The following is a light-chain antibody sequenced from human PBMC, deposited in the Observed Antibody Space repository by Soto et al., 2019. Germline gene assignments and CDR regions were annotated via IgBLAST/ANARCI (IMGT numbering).Light chain of an antibody. Sequence: EIVMTQSPATLSVSPGERATLSCRASQSVSSNLAWYQQKPGQAPRLLIYGASTRATGITARFSGSGSGTEFTLTISSLQSEDFAVYYCQQYANSRFTVGPGTKVDIK. CDR1: QSVSSN. CDR3: QQYANSRFT. J-gene: IGKJ3*01. CDR2: GAS. V-gene: IGKV3-15*01.